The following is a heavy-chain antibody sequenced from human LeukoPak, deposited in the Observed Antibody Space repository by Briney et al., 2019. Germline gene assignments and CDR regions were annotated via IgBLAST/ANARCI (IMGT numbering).Heavy chain of an antibody. J-gene: IGHJ5*01. CDR3: TRAMTYFYGSVTYDWFDS. CDR2: IKSDGST. V-gene: IGHV3-74*01. Sequence: PGGSLRLSCAASGFTFSSYWMHWVRQTPGKGLMWVARIKSDGSTIYADSVQGRFTISRDNAKNTVYLQMNSLRVDDTAIYYCTRAMTYFYGSVTYDWFDSWGQGTRVTVSS. CDR1: GFTFSSYW. D-gene: IGHD3-10*01.